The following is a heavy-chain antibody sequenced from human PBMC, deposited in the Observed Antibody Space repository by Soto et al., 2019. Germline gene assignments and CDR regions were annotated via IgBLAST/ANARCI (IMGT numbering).Heavy chain of an antibody. CDR1: DASFPGSY. Sequence: SEIRSLTCAVHDASFPGSYWSWIRQRPGKGLEWIGEINHSGSTNSTPSLKSRVTISVDTSKNQFSLKLSSVTAADTAVYYCARGYGYSSSWYVNYYYYGMDVWGQGTTVT. CDR2: INHSGST. CDR3: ARGYGYSSSWYVNYYYYGMDV. D-gene: IGHD6-13*01. V-gene: IGHV4-34*01. J-gene: IGHJ6*02.